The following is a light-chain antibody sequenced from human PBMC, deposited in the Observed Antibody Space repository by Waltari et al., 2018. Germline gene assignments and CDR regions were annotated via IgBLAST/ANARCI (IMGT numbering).Light chain of an antibody. Sequence: EVVLTQSPATLSLSPGERATLSCRASQSVGIYLACYQQKPGQTPRLLMYDASTRATGTPARFSGSGSGTDFTLTISSLEPDDSAVYYCQQRTTWWTFGQGTKVEIK. J-gene: IGKJ1*01. CDR3: QQRTTWWT. CDR2: DAS. CDR1: QSVGIY. V-gene: IGKV3-11*01.